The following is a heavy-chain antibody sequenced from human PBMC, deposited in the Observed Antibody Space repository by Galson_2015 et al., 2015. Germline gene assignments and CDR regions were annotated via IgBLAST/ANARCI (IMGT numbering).Heavy chain of an antibody. CDR1: GYTFITYW. CDR3: ARQGLFCSGGSCYDGYSDY. D-gene: IGHD2-15*01. CDR2: IDPSGSYT. J-gene: IGHJ4*02. Sequence: QSGAEVKKPGESLRISCKGSGYTFITYWIIWVRQMPGKGLEWMGRIDPSGSYTNYSPSFQGHVTISADKSTSTAYLQWSSLEASDTAMYYCARQGLFCSGGSCYDGYSDYWGQGTLVTVSS. V-gene: IGHV5-10-1*01.